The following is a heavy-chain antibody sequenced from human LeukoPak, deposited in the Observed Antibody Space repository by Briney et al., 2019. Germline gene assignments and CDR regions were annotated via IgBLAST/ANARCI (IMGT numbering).Heavy chain of an antibody. Sequence: PGGSLRLSCAASGFTFSSYGMNWVRQAPGKGLEWVSYISGSSSTIYYADSVKGRFTISRDNARNSLFLQMNSLRAEDTAVYYCAKDEVAALGYYFDYWGQGTLVTVSP. CDR2: ISGSSSTI. D-gene: IGHD6-13*01. CDR3: AKDEVAALGYYFDY. J-gene: IGHJ4*02. CDR1: GFTFSSYG. V-gene: IGHV3-48*01.